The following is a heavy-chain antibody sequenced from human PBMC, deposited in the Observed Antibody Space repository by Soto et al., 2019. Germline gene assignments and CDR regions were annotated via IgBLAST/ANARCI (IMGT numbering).Heavy chain of an antibody. D-gene: IGHD3-10*01. CDR2: IYYSGST. J-gene: IGHJ4*02. CDR3: ARRLWFGELSSVIDY. V-gene: IGHV4-39*01. CDR1: GGSISSSSYY. Sequence: QLQLQESGPGLVKPSETLSLTCTVSGGSISSSSYYWGWIRQPPGKGLEWIGSIYYSGSTSYNPSLKSRVTISVDTSKNQFSLKLSSVTAADTAVYYCARRLWFGELSSVIDYWGQGTLVTVSS.